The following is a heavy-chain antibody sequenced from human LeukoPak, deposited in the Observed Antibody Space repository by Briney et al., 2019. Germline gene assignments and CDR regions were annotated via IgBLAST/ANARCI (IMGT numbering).Heavy chain of an antibody. D-gene: IGHD3-22*01. CDR2: INAGNGNT. CDR3: ARDGAIYYDSSGYKFDP. CDR1: GYTFTSYA. J-gene: IGHJ5*02. Sequence: GASVKVSCKASGYTFTSYAMHWVRQAPGQRLEWMGWINAGNGNTKYSQKFQGRVTITRDTSASTAYMELSSLRSEDTAVYYCARDGAIYYDSSGYKFDPWGQGTLVTVSS. V-gene: IGHV1-3*01.